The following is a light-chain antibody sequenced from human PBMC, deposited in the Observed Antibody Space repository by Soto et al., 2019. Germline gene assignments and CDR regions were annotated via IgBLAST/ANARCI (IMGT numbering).Light chain of an antibody. J-gene: IGKJ3*01. CDR3: QQSYSTPVT. Sequence: DIQMTQSPSSLSASVGDRVTITCRASQSISNYLNWYQQKPGKAPKLLIYAASSLQGDVPSRFSGSGSGTDFTLTISSLQPDDFATYYCQQSYSTPVTFGPGTKVDIK. V-gene: IGKV1-39*01. CDR2: AAS. CDR1: QSISNY.